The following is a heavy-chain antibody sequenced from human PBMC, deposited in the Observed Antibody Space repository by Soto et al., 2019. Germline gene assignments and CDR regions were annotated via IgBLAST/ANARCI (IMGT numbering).Heavy chain of an antibody. CDR2: IYYNGNT. Sequence: QVQLQESGPGLVKPSQTLSLTCTLSGVSITSGAYYWTWVRQHPGKGLEWIGYIYYNGNTYFSPSLKSRLNLSINPSKNQFSLKLSSVTAADTAMYYCARARLRAVYAFDFWGQGTMVTVSS. J-gene: IGHJ3*01. V-gene: IGHV4-31*03. D-gene: IGHD4-17*01. CDR3: ARARLRAVYAFDF. CDR1: GVSITSGAYY.